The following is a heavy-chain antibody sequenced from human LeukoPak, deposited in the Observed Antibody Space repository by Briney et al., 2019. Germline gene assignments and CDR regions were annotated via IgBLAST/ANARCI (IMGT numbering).Heavy chain of an antibody. CDR2: IYTSGST. CDR1: GGSISSYY. CDR3: ARNMVITPAAAFDI. Sequence: SETLSLTCTVSGGSISSYYWSWIRQPAGKGLEWIGRIYTSGSTNYNPSLKSRVTMSVDTSKNQFSLKLSSVTAADTAVYYCARNMVITPAAAFDIWGQGTMVTVSS. J-gene: IGHJ3*02. D-gene: IGHD3-22*01. V-gene: IGHV4-4*07.